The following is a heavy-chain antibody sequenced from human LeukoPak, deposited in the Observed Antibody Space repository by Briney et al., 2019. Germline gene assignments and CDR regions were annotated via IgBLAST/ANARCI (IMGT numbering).Heavy chain of an antibody. J-gene: IGHJ4*02. Sequence: ASETLSLTCGVSGGSMSSSSYYWGWIRQPPGKGLEWIGSIYYSGSTCYNPSLKSRVTISVDSSKNQCSLKLSSVTAADTAVYYCARHGTVTHRFDYWGQGTLVTVSS. CDR2: IYYSGST. D-gene: IGHD4-17*01. V-gene: IGHV4-39*01. CDR3: ARHGTVTHRFDY. CDR1: GGSMSSSSYY.